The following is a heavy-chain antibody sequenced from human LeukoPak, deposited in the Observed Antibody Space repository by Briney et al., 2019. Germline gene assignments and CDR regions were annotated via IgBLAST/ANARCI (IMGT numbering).Heavy chain of an antibody. D-gene: IGHD2-21*02. J-gene: IGHJ4*02. CDR1: GGSISSYY. V-gene: IGHV4-4*07. CDR3: ARAQYCGGDCYSYDY. CDR2: IYTSGNT. Sequence: PSETLSLTCTVSGGSISSYYWSWIRQPAGKGLEWIGRIYTSGNTNYNPSLKSRVTMSVDTSKNQFSLKLSSVTAADTAAYYCARAQYCGGDCYSYDYWGQGTLVTVSS.